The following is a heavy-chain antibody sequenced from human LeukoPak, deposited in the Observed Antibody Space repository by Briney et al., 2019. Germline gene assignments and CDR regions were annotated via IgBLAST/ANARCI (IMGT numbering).Heavy chain of an antibody. D-gene: IGHD2-15*01. CDR3: AREYAFTPV. Sequence: GGSLRLPCVASGFDFSTYWMSWVRQAPGKGLEWVGKIKEDGSEKYYVDSVKGRFTISRDNAKNSLYLQMNSLRADDTAVYYCAREYAFTPVWGQGTLVTVSS. V-gene: IGHV3-7*01. CDR2: IKEDGSEK. CDR1: GFDFSTYW. J-gene: IGHJ4*02.